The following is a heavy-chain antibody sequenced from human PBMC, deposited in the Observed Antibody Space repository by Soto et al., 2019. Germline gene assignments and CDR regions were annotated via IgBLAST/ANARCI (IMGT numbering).Heavy chain of an antibody. V-gene: IGHV3-30-3*01. CDR2: ISYDGSNK. Sequence: GGSLRLSCAASGFTFSSYAMHWVRQAPGKGLEWVAVISYDGSNKYYADSVKGRLTISRDNSKNTLYLQMKSLRAEDTAVYYCARDSGSGYDSDCSGGSCYSSNPVSPYGMDVWGQGTTVTVSS. J-gene: IGHJ6*02. CDR1: GFTFSSYA. D-gene: IGHD2-15*01. CDR3: ARDSGSGYDSDCSGGSCYSSNPVSPYGMDV.